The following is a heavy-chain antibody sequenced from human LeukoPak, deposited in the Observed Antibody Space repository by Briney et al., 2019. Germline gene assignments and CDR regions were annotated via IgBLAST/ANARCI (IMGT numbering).Heavy chain of an antibody. D-gene: IGHD1-14*01. J-gene: IGHJ4*02. Sequence: GRSLRLSCAASGFTFDDYAMHWVRQAPGKGLEWVSGISWNSGSIGYADSVKGRFTISRDNAKNSLYLQMNSLRAEDTALYYCAKALKYIRSPFDYWGQGTLVTVSS. V-gene: IGHV3-9*01. CDR3: AKALKYIRSPFDY. CDR2: ISWNSGSI. CDR1: GFTFDDYA.